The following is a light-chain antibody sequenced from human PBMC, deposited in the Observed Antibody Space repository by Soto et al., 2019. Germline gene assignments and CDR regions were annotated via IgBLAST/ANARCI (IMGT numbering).Light chain of an antibody. CDR3: QQYAASPIT. V-gene: IGKV3-20*01. CDR2: GAS. Sequence: EVVLAQSPGTLSLSLGQRATLCCRASQSVDSNLAWYQQRPGQPPRLLISGASTRTSGVPVRFSGSGSGTYFTLTISRLEPEDFALYFCQQYAASPITFAQGTRLEIK. CDR1: QSVDSN. J-gene: IGKJ5*01.